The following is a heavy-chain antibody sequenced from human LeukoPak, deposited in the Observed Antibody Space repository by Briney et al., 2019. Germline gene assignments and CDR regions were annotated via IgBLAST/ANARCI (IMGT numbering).Heavy chain of an antibody. Sequence: PGGSLRLSCAASGFTFSSYSMNWVRQAPGKGLEWVSYISSSRSTIYYADSVKGRFTISRDNAKNSLYLQMNSLRAEDTAVYYCARDVDSSGYLDYWGQGTLVTVSS. J-gene: IGHJ4*02. CDR1: GFTFSSYS. CDR2: ISSSRSTI. V-gene: IGHV3-48*01. D-gene: IGHD3-22*01. CDR3: ARDVDSSGYLDY.